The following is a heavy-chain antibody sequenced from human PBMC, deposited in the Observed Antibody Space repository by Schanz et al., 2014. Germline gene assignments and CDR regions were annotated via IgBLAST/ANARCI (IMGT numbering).Heavy chain of an antibody. CDR1: GFTVSSNH. Sequence: EVQLVASGGGLVKPGGSLRLSCAVSGFTVSSNHMSWVRQAPGKGLEWVSVIYSGIGAYYADSVKDRFTVSRDNSKNTVYLQMNRLRAEDTAVYYCARVHHYDPSGWGYFDYWGRGALVTVSS. D-gene: IGHD3-22*01. CDR2: IYSGIGA. CDR3: ARVHHYDPSGWGYFDY. V-gene: IGHV3-66*01. J-gene: IGHJ4*02.